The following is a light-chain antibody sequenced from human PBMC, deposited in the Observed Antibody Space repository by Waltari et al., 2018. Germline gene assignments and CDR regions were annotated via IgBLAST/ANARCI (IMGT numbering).Light chain of an antibody. Sequence: QSGLAQPASASGSPGQSITITCTGTSSDVGNYNLVSWYQQRPGTAPTPLIYEVTKRGPGTSDRFSASKSGNTASLSISGLQAQEDEADYYCCSYVGLGTYVFGTGTKVTV. J-gene: IGLJ1*01. CDR3: CSYVGLGTYV. CDR2: EVT. V-gene: IGLV2-23*02. CDR1: SSDVGNYNL.